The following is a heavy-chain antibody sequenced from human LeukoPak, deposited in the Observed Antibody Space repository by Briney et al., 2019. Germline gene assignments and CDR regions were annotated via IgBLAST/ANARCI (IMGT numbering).Heavy chain of an antibody. D-gene: IGHD6-13*01. Sequence: PSGTLSLTCAVSGGSISSSSWWSWVRQPPGKGLEWIGEIYHSGSTNYNPSLKSRVTISVDKSKNQFSLKLSSVTAADTAVYYCARKIAAAGVRSPTDETFDYWGQGTLVTVSS. CDR2: IYHSGST. J-gene: IGHJ4*02. CDR1: GGSISSSSW. CDR3: ARKIAAAGVRSPTDETFDY. V-gene: IGHV4-4*02.